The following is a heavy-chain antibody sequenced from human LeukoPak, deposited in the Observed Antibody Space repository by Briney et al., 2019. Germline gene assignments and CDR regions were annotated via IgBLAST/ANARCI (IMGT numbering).Heavy chain of an antibody. Sequence: SVKVSCKASGGTFSSYAISWVRQAPGQGLEWMGGIIPIFGTANYAQKFQGRVTITTDESTSTAYMELSSLRSEDTAVYYCARTPVAGTAPYYYYMDVWGKGTTVTVSS. J-gene: IGHJ6*03. D-gene: IGHD6-19*01. CDR2: IIPIFGTA. CDR1: GGTFSSYA. CDR3: ARTPVAGTAPYYYYMDV. V-gene: IGHV1-69*05.